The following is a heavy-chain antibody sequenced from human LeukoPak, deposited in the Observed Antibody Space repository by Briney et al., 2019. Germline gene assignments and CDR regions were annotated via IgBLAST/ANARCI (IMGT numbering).Heavy chain of an antibody. Sequence: PGGSLRLSCAASGYTFSDYYMSWIRQAPGKGLEWVSYISSSGSTIYYADSVKGRFTISRDNAKNSLYLQMNSLRAEDTAVYYCARDWNYYDSSGYGYWGQGTLVTVSS. CDR3: ARDWNYYDSSGYGY. J-gene: IGHJ4*02. CDR1: GYTFSDYY. CDR2: ISSSGSTI. D-gene: IGHD3-22*01. V-gene: IGHV3-11*01.